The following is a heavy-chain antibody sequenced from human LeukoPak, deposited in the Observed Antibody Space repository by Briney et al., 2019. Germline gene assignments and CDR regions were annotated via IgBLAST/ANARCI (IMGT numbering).Heavy chain of an antibody. CDR3: ARGGENSGFDY. CDR1: GFSFSGSA. D-gene: IGHD6-19*01. Sequence: PGGSLRLSCAASGFSFSGSAMHWVRQAPGKGLEWVSSISSLSNYIYYADSVKGRFTISRDNAKNSLYLQMNSLRAEDTALYYCARGGENSGFDYWGQGTLVIVSS. V-gene: IGHV3-21*01. J-gene: IGHJ4*02. CDR2: ISSLSNYI.